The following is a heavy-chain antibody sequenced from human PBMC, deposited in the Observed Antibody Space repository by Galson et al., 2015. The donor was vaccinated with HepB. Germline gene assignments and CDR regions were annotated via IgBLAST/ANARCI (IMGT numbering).Heavy chain of an antibody. CDR2: IKSKTDGGTT. J-gene: IGHJ4*02. D-gene: IGHD2-2*01. Sequence: SLRLSCAASGFTFSNAWMSWVRQAPGKGLEWVGRIKSKTDGGTTDYAAPVKGRFTISRDDSKNTLYLQMNSLKTEDTAVYYCTTDRIVVVPAAILFPNYWGQGTLVTVSS. V-gene: IGHV3-15*01. CDR1: GFTFSNAW. CDR3: TTDRIVVVPAAILFPNY.